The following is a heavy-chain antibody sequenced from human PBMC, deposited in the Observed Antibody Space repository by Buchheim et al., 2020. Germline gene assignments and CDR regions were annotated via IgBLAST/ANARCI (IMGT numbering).Heavy chain of an antibody. V-gene: IGHV3-30-3*01. D-gene: IGHD5-12*01. CDR2: ISYDVSNK. J-gene: IGHJ6*02. CDR1: GFTFSSYA. Sequence: QVQLVESGGGVVQPGRSLRLSCAASGFTFSSYAMHWVRQAPGKGLEWVAVISYDVSNKYYADSVKGRFTISRDNSKNTLYLQMNSLRAEDTAVYYCANLAGYSGYGVLDSYYYYYYGMDVWGQGTT. CDR3: ANLAGYSGYGVLDSYYYYYYGMDV.